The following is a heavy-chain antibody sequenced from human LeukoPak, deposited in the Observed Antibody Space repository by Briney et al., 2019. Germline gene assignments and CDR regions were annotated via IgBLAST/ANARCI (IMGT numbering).Heavy chain of an antibody. V-gene: IGHV3-23*01. J-gene: IGHJ4*02. CDR3: AKDSRAAAGIRAVYYFDY. Sequence: GGSLRLSRAASGFTFSSYAMSWVRQAPGKGLEWVSAISGSGGSTYYADSVKGRFTISRDNSKNTLYLQMNSLRAEDTAVYYCAKDSRAAAGIRAVYYFDYWGQGTLVTVSS. D-gene: IGHD6-13*01. CDR2: ISGSGGST. CDR1: GFTFSSYA.